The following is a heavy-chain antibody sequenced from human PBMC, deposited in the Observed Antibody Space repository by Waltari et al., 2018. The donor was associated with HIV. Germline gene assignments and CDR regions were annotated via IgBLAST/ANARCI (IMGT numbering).Heavy chain of an antibody. CDR2: IRSKAYGGTT. V-gene: IGHV3-49*03. CDR3: TRDPYSNPYYYYYGMDV. J-gene: IGHJ6*02. CDR1: GLTFGDYA. Sequence: EVQLVESGGGLVQPGRSLRLSCTASGLTFGDYAMSWFRQAPGKGLEWVGFIRSKAYGGTTEYAASVKGRFTISRDDSKSIAYLQMNSLKTEDTAVYYCTRDPYSNPYYYYYGMDVWGQGTTVTVSS. D-gene: IGHD4-4*01.